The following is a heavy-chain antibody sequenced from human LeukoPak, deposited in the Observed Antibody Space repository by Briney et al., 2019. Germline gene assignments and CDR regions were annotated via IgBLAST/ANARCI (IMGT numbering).Heavy chain of an antibody. CDR2: IAGKNGNT. Sequence: ASVKVSCKASGYTFTSYGISWVRQAPGQGLEWMGWIAGKNGNTNYAQKFQGRVTMTRDTSTSTAYMEMRRLTSDDTAVYYCATSGYYVWGSLFWGQGTMVTVSS. J-gene: IGHJ3*01. CDR3: ATSGYYVWGSLF. V-gene: IGHV1-18*01. D-gene: IGHD3-16*01. CDR1: GYTFTSYG.